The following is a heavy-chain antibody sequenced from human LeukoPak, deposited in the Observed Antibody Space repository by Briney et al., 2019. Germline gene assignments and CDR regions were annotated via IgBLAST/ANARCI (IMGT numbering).Heavy chain of an antibody. CDR1: GGSISSYY. V-gene: IGHV4-59*01. CDR3: ARADGYCRSSSCYSSNWFDP. Sequence: SETLSLTCTVSGGSISSYYWSWIRQPPGKGLEWIGYIYYSGSTNYNPSLKSRVTISVDTSKNQFSLKLSSVTVTDTAVYYCARADGYCRSSSCYSSNWFDPWGQGTLVTVSS. CDR2: IYYSGST. J-gene: IGHJ5*02. D-gene: IGHD2-15*01.